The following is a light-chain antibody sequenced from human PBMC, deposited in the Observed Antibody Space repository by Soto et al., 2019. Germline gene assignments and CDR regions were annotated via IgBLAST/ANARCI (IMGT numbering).Light chain of an antibody. Sequence: EIVLTQSPGTLSSSPGERATLSCRASQSVSSSYLAWYQHRPGQAPRLLIYGSSRRATGIPDRFGGSGSGTDFTLTISRLEPEDFAVYYWQQYGDSSWTFGQGTQVEIK. J-gene: IGKJ1*01. CDR3: QQYGDSSWT. CDR1: QSVSSSY. CDR2: GSS. V-gene: IGKV3-20*01.